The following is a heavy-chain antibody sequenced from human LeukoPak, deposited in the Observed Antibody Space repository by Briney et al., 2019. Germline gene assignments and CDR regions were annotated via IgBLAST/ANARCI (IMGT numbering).Heavy chain of an antibody. CDR1: DSSITSTYY. V-gene: IGHV4-38-2*02. CDR3: ARVLHAPYLIDS. D-gene: IGHD2-8*01. CDR2: VFRLQTVRT. Sequence: PSETLSLTCTVSDSSITSTYYWAWFRQPPGKGLEWIATVFRLQTVRTFNNPSLGSRVTMSLDPSHNQFSLNPTSVTAADTALYFCARVLHAPYLIDSWGQGTLVTVSS. J-gene: IGHJ4*02.